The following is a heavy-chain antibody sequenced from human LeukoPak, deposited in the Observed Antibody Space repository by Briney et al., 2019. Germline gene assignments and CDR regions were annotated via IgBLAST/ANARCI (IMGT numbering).Heavy chain of an antibody. V-gene: IGHV3-21*04. CDR3: AKPSWNPESDWFDP. CDR1: GFTFSSYS. D-gene: IGHD1-1*01. CDR2: ISGSSSYI. Sequence: GGSLRLSCAASGFTFSSYSMNWVRQAPGKGLEWVSSISGSSSYIYYADSVKGRFTISRDNAKNSLYLQMNSLRAEDTAVYYCAKPSWNPESDWFDPWGQGTLVTVSS. J-gene: IGHJ5*02.